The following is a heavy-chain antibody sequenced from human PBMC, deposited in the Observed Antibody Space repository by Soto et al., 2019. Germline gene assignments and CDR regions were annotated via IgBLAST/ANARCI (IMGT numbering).Heavy chain of an antibody. J-gene: IGHJ6*02. CDR3: ARVDCSGGSCYSGTYGMDV. D-gene: IGHD2-15*01. CDR1: GGSISSSSYY. CDR2: IYYSGST. V-gene: IGHV4-39*01. Sequence: SETLSLTCTVSGGSISSSSYYWGWIRQPPGKGLEWIGSIYYSGSTYYNPSLKSRVTISVDTSKNQFSLKLSSVTAADTAVYYCARVDCSGGSCYSGTYGMDVWGQGTTVTVSS.